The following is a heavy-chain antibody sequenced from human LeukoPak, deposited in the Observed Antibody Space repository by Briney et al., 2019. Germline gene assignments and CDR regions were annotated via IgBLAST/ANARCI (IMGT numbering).Heavy chain of an antibody. CDR3: ARDGEGGGDSHDAFDI. D-gene: IGHD2-21*02. V-gene: IGHV1-3*01. Sequence: ASVKVSCKASGYTFTSYAMHWVRQAPGQRLEWMGWINAGNGNTKYSQKFQGRVTITRDTSASTAYMELSSLRSEDTAVYYCARDGEGGGDSHDAFDIWGQGTMVTVSS. CDR1: GYTFTSYA. CDR2: INAGNGNT. J-gene: IGHJ3*02.